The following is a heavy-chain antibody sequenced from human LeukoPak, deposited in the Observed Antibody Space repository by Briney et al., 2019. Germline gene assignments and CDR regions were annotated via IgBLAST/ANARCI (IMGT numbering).Heavy chain of an antibody. J-gene: IGHJ4*02. D-gene: IGHD6-13*01. V-gene: IGHV4-61*05. CDR2: IYYSGST. Sequence: PSETLSLTCTVSGGSIRSSYYYWGWIRQPPGKGLEWIGYIYYSGSTNYNPSLKSRVTISVDTSKNQFSLKLSSVTAADTAVYYCARGPGQQLPLDYWGQGTLVTVSS. CDR3: ARGPGQQLPLDY. CDR1: GGSIRSSYYY.